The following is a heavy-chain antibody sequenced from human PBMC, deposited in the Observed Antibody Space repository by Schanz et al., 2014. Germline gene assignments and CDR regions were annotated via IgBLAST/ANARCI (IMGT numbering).Heavy chain of an antibody. V-gene: IGHV3-33*08. D-gene: IGHD2-15*01. CDR3: ARDAVALVPEYFMDV. CDR1: GFTFSTYA. CDR2: VWSDGNTK. Sequence: VQLLESGGGLVQPGGSLRLSCAASGFTFSTYAMSWVRQAPGKGLEWVALVWSDGNTKYYVDSVKGRFTISRDNSMNTLHLQMDGLRVEDTAVYYCARDAVALVPEYFMDVWGKGTPVTVSS. J-gene: IGHJ6*03.